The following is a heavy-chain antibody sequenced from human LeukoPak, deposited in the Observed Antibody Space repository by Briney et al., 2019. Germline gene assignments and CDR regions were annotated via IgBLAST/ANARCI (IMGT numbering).Heavy chain of an antibody. Sequence: SETLSLTCTVSGGSVSSGSYYWSWIRQPPGKGLEWIGYIYYSGSTNYNPSLKSRVTISVDTSKNQFSLKLSSVTAADTAVYYCARDVGYFDWLPHYWGQGTLVTVSS. CDR2: IYYSGST. CDR3: ARDVGYFDWLPHY. D-gene: IGHD3-9*01. CDR1: GGSVSSGSYY. J-gene: IGHJ4*02. V-gene: IGHV4-61*01.